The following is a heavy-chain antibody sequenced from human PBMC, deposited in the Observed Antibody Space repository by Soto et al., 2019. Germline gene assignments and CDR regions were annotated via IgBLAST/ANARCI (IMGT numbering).Heavy chain of an antibody. V-gene: IGHV4-39*01. CDR2: IYFSGST. Sequence: SETLFLTCTVSGGSISSSDNYWGWIRQPPGKGLEWIGSIYFSGSTYYNPSLKSRVIISVDTSKIQFSLRLSSVTAADTAVYYCARLVAGRGGGYYYGPFDYWGQGTLVTAPQ. D-gene: IGHD3-22*01. CDR1: GGSISSSDNY. J-gene: IGHJ4*02. CDR3: ARLVAGRGGGYYYGPFDY.